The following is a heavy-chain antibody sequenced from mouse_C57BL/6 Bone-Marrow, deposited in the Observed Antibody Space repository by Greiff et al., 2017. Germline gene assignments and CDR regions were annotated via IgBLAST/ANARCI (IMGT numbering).Heavy chain of an antibody. CDR2: IYPRSGNT. D-gene: IGHD1-1*01. CDR3: AWGTVVATWDYAMDY. J-gene: IGHJ4*01. CDR1: GYTFTSYG. V-gene: IGHV1-81*01. Sequence: QVTLKESGAELARPGASVKLSCKASGYTFTSYGISWVKQRTGQGLEWIGEIYPRSGNTYYNEKFKGKATLTADKSSSTAYMELRSLTSEDSAVYFCAWGTVVATWDYAMDYWGQGTSVTVSS.